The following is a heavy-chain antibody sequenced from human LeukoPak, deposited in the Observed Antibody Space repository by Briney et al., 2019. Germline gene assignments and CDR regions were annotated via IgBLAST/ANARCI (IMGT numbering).Heavy chain of an antibody. D-gene: IGHD3-3*01. CDR2: ISAYNGNT. CDR3: ARDLRFLEWLPGPY. V-gene: IGHV1-18*01. J-gene: IGHJ4*02. CDR1: GYTFTSYG. Sequence: ASVKVSCKASGYTFTSYGISWVRQAPGQGLEWMGWISAYNGNTNYAQKLQGRVTMTTDTSTGTAYMELRSLRSDDTAVYYCARDLRFLEWLPGPYWGQGTLVTVSS.